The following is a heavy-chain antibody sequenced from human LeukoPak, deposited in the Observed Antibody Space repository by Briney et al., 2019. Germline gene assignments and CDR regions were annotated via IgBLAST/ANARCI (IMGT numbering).Heavy chain of an antibody. V-gene: IGHV3-48*03. CDR3: ARALWRTVVTAFGY. CDR1: GFTFSSYE. D-gene: IGHD4-23*01. CDR2: ISSSGNTI. J-gene: IGHJ4*02. Sequence: GGSLRLSCAASGFTFSSYEMNWVRQAPGEGLEWVSYISSSGNTIYHADSVKGRFTISRDNAKNSLYLQMNSLRAEDTAVYYCARALWRTVVTAFGYWGQGTLVTVSS.